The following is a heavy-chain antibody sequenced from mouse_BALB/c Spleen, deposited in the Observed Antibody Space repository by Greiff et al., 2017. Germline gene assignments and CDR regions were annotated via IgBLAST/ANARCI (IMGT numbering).Heavy chain of an antibody. V-gene: IGHV1S81*02. D-gene: IGHD2-2*01. CDR2: INPSNGGT. Sequence: QVQLKQSGAELVKPGASVKLSCKASGYTFTSYYMYWVKQRPGQGLEWIGEINPSNGGTNFNEKFKSKATLTVDKSSSTAYMQLSSLTSEDSAVYYCTREGYGYDRYFDVWGAGTTVTVSS. CDR1: GYTFTSYY. CDR3: TREGYGYDRYFDV. J-gene: IGHJ1*01.